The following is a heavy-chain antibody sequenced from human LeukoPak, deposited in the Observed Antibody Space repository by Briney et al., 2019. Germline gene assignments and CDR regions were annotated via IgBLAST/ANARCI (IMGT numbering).Heavy chain of an antibody. D-gene: IGHD3-22*01. CDR1: GGSISSYY. Sequence: KPSETLSLTCTVSGGSISSYYWSWIRQPPGKGLEWIGYIYYSGSTNYNPSLKSRVTISVDTSKSQLSLKLNSVTAADTAVYYCARDRNYYDSSGYYFANWGQGTLVTVSS. V-gene: IGHV4-59*01. CDR3: ARDRNYYDSSGYYFAN. CDR2: IYYSGST. J-gene: IGHJ4*02.